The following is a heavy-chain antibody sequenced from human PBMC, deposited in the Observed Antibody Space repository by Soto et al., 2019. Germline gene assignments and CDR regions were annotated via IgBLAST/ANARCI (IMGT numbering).Heavy chain of an antibody. CDR2: ISDYGRV. J-gene: IGHJ4*02. V-gene: IGHV3-74*01. CDR1: GFTFRTYW. CDR3: ARGGVEPFDY. D-gene: IGHD3-3*01. Sequence: VCLRLSGAASGFTFRTYWMHWVRQAPGKGLVWVSRISDYGRVNYADSVEGRFTISRDDAKSELYLQMSSLRLEDTAVYYCARGGVEPFDYWGQGALVTVSS.